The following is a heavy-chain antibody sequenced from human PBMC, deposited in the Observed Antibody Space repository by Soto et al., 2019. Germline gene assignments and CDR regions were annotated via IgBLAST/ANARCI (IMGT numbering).Heavy chain of an antibody. CDR2: TYYRSKWYN. CDR1: GDSVSSNSAA. Sequence: PSQTLSLTCAISGDSVSSNSAAWNWIRQSPSRGLEWLGRTYYRSKWYNDYAVSVKSRITINPDTSKNQFSLQLNSVTPEDTAVYYCARVGVTGTTAGWRYNWFDHWGQGTLVTVSS. D-gene: IGHD1-20*01. CDR3: ARVGVTGTTAGWRYNWFDH. J-gene: IGHJ5*02. V-gene: IGHV6-1*01.